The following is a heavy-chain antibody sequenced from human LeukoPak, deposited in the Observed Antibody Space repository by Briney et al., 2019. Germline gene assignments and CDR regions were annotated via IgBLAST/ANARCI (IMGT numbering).Heavy chain of an antibody. CDR1: GGSISSYF. D-gene: IGHD6-13*01. Sequence: SETLSLTCTVSGGSISSYFWSWIRQPPGKGLEWIGYIYYSGSTNYNPSLKSRVTISVDTSKNQFSLKVSSVTAADTAVYYCARVLSAAAGFDYWGQGTLVTVSS. CDR2: IYYSGST. J-gene: IGHJ4*02. V-gene: IGHV4-59*01. CDR3: ARVLSAAAGFDY.